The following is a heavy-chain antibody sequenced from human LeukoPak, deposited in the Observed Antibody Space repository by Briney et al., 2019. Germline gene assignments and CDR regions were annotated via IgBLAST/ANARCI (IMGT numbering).Heavy chain of an antibody. CDR3: ARGVTLVYGAIRGDWFDP. Sequence: PSETLSLTCTVSGGSISSSSYYWSWIRQPPGKGLEWIGEINHSGSTNYNPSLKSRVTISVDTSKNQFSLKLSSVTAADTAVYHCARGVTLVYGAIRGDWFDPWGQGTLVTVSS. J-gene: IGHJ5*02. CDR1: GGSISSSSYY. CDR2: INHSGST. V-gene: IGHV4-39*07. D-gene: IGHD4-17*01.